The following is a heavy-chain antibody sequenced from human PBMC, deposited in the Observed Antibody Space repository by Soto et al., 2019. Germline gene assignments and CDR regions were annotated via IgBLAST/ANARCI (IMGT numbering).Heavy chain of an antibody. CDR2: IWYDGSNK. CDR3: ARDAGRINGPMDV. CDR1: GFTFSSYG. V-gene: IGHV3-33*01. J-gene: IGHJ6*02. Sequence: GGSLRLSCAASGFTFSSYGMHWVRQAPGKGLEWVAVIWYDGSNKYYADSVKGRFTISRDNSKNTLYLQMNSLRAEDTAVYYCARDAGRINGPMDVWGQGTTVTSP. D-gene: IGHD1-26*01.